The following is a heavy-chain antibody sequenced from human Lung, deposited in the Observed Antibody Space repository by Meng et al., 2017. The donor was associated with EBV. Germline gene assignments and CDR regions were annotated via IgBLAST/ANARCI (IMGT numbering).Heavy chain of an antibody. D-gene: IGHD6-6*01. CDR2: IYDSGST. J-gene: IGHJ5*02. CDR1: GGSIRFGDYY. CDR3: VREYSSSSGLPGP. V-gene: IGHV4-30-4*08. Sequence: QVQLQESGPGLVKPSQTLSLTCPVSGGSIRFGDYYWSWIRQPPGKGLEWIGYIYDSGSTSYNPSLMSRVTISVDTSRNQFSLKLTSVTAADTAVYYCVREYSSSSGLPGPWGQGTLVTVSS.